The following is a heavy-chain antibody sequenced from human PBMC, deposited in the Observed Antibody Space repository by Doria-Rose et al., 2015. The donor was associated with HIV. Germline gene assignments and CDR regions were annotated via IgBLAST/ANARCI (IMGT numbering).Heavy chain of an antibody. V-gene: IGHV2-26*01. CDR3: ARIKSSRWYHKYYFDF. D-gene: IGHD6-13*01. J-gene: IGHJ4*02. Sequence: SGPVLVKPTETLTLTCTVSGVSLSSPGMGVSWIRQPPGKALEWLANIFSDDERPYKTSPKSRLTISRCTSKSQVVLTMTDMDPVDTATYYCARIKSSRWYHKYYFDFWGQGTLVIVSA. CDR1: GVSLSSPGMG. CDR2: IFSDDER.